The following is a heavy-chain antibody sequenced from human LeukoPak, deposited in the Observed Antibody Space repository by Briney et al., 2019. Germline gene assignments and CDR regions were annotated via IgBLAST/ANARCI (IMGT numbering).Heavy chain of an antibody. CDR3: ARHSQEAAAASH. Sequence: SETLSLTCTVSGGSISSYYWSWIRQPPGKGPEWIGYIYYSGSTNYNPSLKSRVTISVDTSKNQFSLKLSSVTAADTAVYYCARHSQEAAAASHWGQGTLVTVSS. J-gene: IGHJ4*02. V-gene: IGHV4-59*08. D-gene: IGHD6-13*01. CDR1: GGSISSYY. CDR2: IYYSGST.